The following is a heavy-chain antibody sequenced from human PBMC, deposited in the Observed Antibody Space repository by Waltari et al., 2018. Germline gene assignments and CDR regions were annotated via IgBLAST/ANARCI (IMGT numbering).Heavy chain of an antibody. CDR3: ARGVPGSWPDYYFDH. CDR2: FSVYNGNT. V-gene: IGHV1-18*01. CDR1: GYTFTNYG. D-gene: IGHD3-10*01. J-gene: IGHJ4*02. Sequence: QVQLVQSGAEVKKPGASVKVSCKASGYTFTNYGISWVRQAPGQGLEWMGWFSVYNGNTNYAQKLQGRVTMTTGTSTSTAYMELRSLRSDDTAVYYCARGVPGSWPDYYFDHWGQGTLVTVSS.